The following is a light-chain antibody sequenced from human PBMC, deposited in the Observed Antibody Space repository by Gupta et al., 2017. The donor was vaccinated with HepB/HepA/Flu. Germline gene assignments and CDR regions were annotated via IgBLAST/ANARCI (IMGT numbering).Light chain of an antibody. J-gene: IGKJ3*01. CDR1: QSVLYSSNNKNY. CDR2: WAS. Sequence: DIVMTQSPDSLAVSLGERATINCKSSQSVLYSSNNKNYLAWYQQKPGQPPKLLIYWASTRESGVPDRFSGSGSGTDXTLTISXLQAEDVAVYYCQQYYSTPRFTFGXGTKVDI. V-gene: IGKV4-1*01. CDR3: QQYYSTPRFT.